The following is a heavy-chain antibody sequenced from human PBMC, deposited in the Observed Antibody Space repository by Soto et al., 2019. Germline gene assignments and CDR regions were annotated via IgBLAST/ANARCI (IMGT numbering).Heavy chain of an antibody. V-gene: IGHV1-3*01. CDR1: GYTFTSYA. Sequence: ASVKVSCKASGYTFTSYAMHWVRQAPGQRLEWMGWINAGNGNTKYSQKFQGRVTITRDTSASTAYMELSSLRSEDTAVYYCARGGRRSSSSYNYYYGMDVWGQGTTVTVSS. D-gene: IGHD6-6*01. J-gene: IGHJ6*02. CDR2: INAGNGNT. CDR3: ARGGRRSSSSYNYYYGMDV.